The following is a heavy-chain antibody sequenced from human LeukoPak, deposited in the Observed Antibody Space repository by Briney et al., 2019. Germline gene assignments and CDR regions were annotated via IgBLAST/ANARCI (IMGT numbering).Heavy chain of an antibody. Sequence: ASVKVSCKASGGTFSSYAISWVRQAPGQGLEWRGGIIPIFGTANYAQKFQGRVTITADESTSTAYMELSSLRSEDTAVYYCARPTYDSSGYLAFDIWGQGTMVTVSS. CDR1: GGTFSSYA. CDR3: ARPTYDSSGYLAFDI. D-gene: IGHD3-22*01. J-gene: IGHJ3*02. V-gene: IGHV1-69*13. CDR2: IIPIFGTA.